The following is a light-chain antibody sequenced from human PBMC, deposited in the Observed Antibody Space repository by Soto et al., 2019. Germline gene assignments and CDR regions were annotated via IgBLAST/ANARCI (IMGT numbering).Light chain of an antibody. V-gene: IGKV1-39*01. J-gene: IGKJ5*01. CDR3: QHSYSNFPIT. CDR2: GAS. CDR1: QGISTS. Sequence: DIQMTQYPSSLSASVGGRVTISCRGSQGISTSLSWYQQRPGKPPYLLIYGASTLQSGVPSRFSGSGSGTDFTLTISSLQPEDFATYFCQHSYSNFPITFGQGTRLEI.